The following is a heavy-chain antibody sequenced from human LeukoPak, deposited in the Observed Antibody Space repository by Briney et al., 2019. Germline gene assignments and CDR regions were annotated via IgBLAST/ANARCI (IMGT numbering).Heavy chain of an antibody. CDR3: AKISSSAEPNFDY. Sequence: GGSLRLSCAASGFTFRTYAMHWVRQAPGKGLEWVGFIWPDGSKKFYADSVKGRFTISRDNSNHTLYLQMNSLRPEDTALYFCAKISSSAEPNFDYWGQGILLTVSS. V-gene: IGHV3-30*02. CDR2: IWPDGSKK. CDR1: GFTFRTYA. D-gene: IGHD1-14*01. J-gene: IGHJ4*02.